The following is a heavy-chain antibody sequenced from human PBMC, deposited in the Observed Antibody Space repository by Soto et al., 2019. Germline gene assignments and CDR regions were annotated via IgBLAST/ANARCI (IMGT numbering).Heavy chain of an antibody. D-gene: IGHD4-17*01. V-gene: IGHV3-73*02. Sequence: EVQLVESGGGLVQPGGSLKLSCAASGFTFSGSAMHWVRQASGKGLEWVGRIRSKANSYATVYAASVKGRFTISRDDSKNTAYLQMNSLKTEDTAVYYCTRHPTPGYYFDYWGQGTLVTVSS. CDR1: GFTFSGSA. J-gene: IGHJ4*02. CDR2: IRSKANSYAT. CDR3: TRHPTPGYYFDY.